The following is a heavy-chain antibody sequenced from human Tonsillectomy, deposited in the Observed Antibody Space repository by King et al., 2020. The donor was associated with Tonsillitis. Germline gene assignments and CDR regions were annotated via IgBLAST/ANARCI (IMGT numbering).Heavy chain of an antibody. D-gene: IGHD5-12*01. CDR1: GFTFNNYA. CDR3: AKAKFGGYDFLFDY. Sequence: EGQLVQSGGGLVQPGGSLRLSCAASGFTFNNYAMSWVRQAPGKGLEWVSTISGSRGSPYYADSVKGRFTISRDNSKNTLYLQMNSLRAEDTAIYYCAKAKFGGYDFLFDYWGQGTLVTVSS. J-gene: IGHJ4*02. V-gene: IGHV3-23*04. CDR2: ISGSRGSP.